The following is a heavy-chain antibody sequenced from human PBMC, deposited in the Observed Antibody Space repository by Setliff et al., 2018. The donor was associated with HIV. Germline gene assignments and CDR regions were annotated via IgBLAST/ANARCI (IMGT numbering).Heavy chain of an antibody. V-gene: IGHV1-46*01. D-gene: IGHD1-26*01. J-gene: IGHJ1*01. Sequence: ASVKVSCKASGYTFITYYMHWVRQAPGQGLEWMGIINPSGGSTNYAQKFQGRVTMTRATSTSTVYMELSSLRSEDTAVYYCARDHMSVGAWVGATSRGLFQHWGQGTLVTVSS. CDR2: INPSGGST. CDR1: GYTFITYY. CDR3: ARDHMSVGAWVGATSRGLFQH.